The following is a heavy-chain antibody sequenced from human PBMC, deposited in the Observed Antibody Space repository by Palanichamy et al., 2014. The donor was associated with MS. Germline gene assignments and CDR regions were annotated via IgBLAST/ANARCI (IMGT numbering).Heavy chain of an antibody. D-gene: IGHD6-13*01. Sequence: EMQLLESGGGLVQPGGSLRLSCAASGFTFSSYAMSWVRQAPGKGLEWVSAISGGGAGTYYADSVKGRFTISRDNPKNTLYLQMNSLRAEDTAVYYCAKSPDGGIRAYDYWGQGTLVTVSS. CDR1: GFTFSSYA. CDR2: ISGGGAGT. J-gene: IGHJ4*02. CDR3: AKSPDGGIRAYDY. V-gene: IGHV3-23*01.